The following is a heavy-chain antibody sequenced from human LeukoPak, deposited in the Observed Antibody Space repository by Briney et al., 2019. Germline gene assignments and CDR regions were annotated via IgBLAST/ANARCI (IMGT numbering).Heavy chain of an antibody. J-gene: IGHJ3*02. CDR1: GFTFSSYS. D-gene: IGHD3-9*01. V-gene: IGHV3-21*01. CDR2: ISSSSSYI. Sequence: GGSLRLSCAASGFTFSSYSMNWVRQAPGMGLEWVSPISSSSSYIYYADSVKGRFTISRDNAKNSLYLQMNSLRAEDTAVYYCARDRFDILTGSDAFDIWGQGTMVTVSS. CDR3: ARDRFDILTGSDAFDI.